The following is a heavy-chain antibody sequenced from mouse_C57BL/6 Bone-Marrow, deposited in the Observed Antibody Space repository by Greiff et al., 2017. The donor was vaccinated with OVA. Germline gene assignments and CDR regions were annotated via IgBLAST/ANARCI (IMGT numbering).Heavy chain of an antibody. Sequence: EVQRVESGGGLVQPKGSSKLSCAASGFSFNTYAMNWVRQAPGKGLEWVARIRSKSNNYATYYADSVKDRFTISRDDSESMLYLQMNNLKTEDTAMYYCVRHDVYWYFDVWGTGTTVTVSS. D-gene: IGHD2-3*01. CDR3: VRHDVYWYFDV. CDR2: IRSKSNNYAT. J-gene: IGHJ1*03. V-gene: IGHV10-1*01. CDR1: GFSFNTYA.